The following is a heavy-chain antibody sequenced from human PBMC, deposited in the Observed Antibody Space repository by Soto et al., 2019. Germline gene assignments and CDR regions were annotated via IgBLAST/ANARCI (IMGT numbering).Heavy chain of an antibody. V-gene: IGHV4-61*01. CDR3: ARGIEGWYQGRYYYGMDV. CDR2: IYYSGST. Sequence: QVQLQESGPGLVKPSETLSLTCTVSGGSVSSGSYYWSWIRQPPGKGLEWIGYIYYSGSTNYNPSLKSRVTISVDTSKNQFSLKLSSVIAADSAVYYCARGIEGWYQGRYYYGMDVWGQGTTVNVSS. D-gene: IGHD6-19*01. J-gene: IGHJ6*02. CDR1: GGSVSSGSYY.